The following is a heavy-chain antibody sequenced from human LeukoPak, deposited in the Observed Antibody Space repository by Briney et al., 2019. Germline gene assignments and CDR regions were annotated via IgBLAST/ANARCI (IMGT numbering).Heavy chain of an antibody. CDR2: INPSGGST. J-gene: IGHJ4*02. Sequence: ASVKVSCKASGGTFSSYATSCVRQAPGQGLEWMGIINPSGGSTSDAQKFQGRVTMTRDMSPSTVYMELSSLRSEDTAVYYCARDFGHSLAARQTDYWGQGTLVTVSS. CDR1: GGTFSSYA. CDR3: ARDFGHSLAARQTDY. V-gene: IGHV1-46*01. D-gene: IGHD6-6*01.